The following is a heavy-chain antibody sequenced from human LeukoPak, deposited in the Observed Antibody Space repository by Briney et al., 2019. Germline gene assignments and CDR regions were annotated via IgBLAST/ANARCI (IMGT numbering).Heavy chain of an antibody. Sequence: ASVKVSCKASGGTFSSYAISWVRQAPGQGLEWMGRIIPIFGTANYAQKFQGRVTITADESTSTAYMELSSLRSEDTAVYYCARVQYQLLYSGWFDPWGQGTLVTVSS. CDR2: IIPIFGTA. D-gene: IGHD2-2*02. CDR1: GGTFSSYA. V-gene: IGHV1-69*13. CDR3: ARVQYQLLYSGWFDP. J-gene: IGHJ5*02.